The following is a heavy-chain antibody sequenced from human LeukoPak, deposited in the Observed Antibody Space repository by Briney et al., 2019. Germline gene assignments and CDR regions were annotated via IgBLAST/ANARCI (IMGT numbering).Heavy chain of an antibody. V-gene: IGHV4-59*01. Sequence: PSETLSLTCTVSGGSISSYYWSWIRQPPGKGLEWIGYIYYSGSTNYNPSLKSRVTISVDTSKNQFSLKLSSVTAADTAVYYCARDPGSDWLLGQYYYYGMDVWGQGTTVTVSS. CDR3: ARDPGSDWLLGQYYYYGMDV. CDR2: IYYSGST. D-gene: IGHD6-19*01. J-gene: IGHJ6*02. CDR1: GGSISSYY.